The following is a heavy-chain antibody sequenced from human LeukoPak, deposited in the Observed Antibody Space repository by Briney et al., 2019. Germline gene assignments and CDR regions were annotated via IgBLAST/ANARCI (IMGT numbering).Heavy chain of an antibody. Sequence: PSETLSLTCGVYGGXFSGYYWSWIRQPPGKGLEWIGEINQSGSTNYNPFLKSRVTISVDTSNNQFSLKLSSVTVADTAVYYCVREVYRKGYGDYGGFDPWGQGTLVTVSS. CDR3: VREVYRKGYGDYGGFDP. D-gene: IGHD4-17*01. V-gene: IGHV4-34*01. CDR1: GGXFSGYY. J-gene: IGHJ5*02. CDR2: INQSGST.